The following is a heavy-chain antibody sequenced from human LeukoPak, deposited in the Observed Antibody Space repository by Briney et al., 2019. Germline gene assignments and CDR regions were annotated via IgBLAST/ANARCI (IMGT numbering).Heavy chain of an antibody. Sequence: GGSLRLSCAASGFTFSSYSMNWVRQAPGKGLEWVSSISSSSSYIYYADSVKGRFTISRDNAKNSLYLQMNSLRAEDTAVYYCARVPVGTVVTNRGSRVGRGPCDYWGQGTLVTVSS. V-gene: IGHV3-21*01. CDR3: ARVPVGTVVTNRGSRVGRGPCDY. CDR2: ISSSSSYI. D-gene: IGHD4-23*01. J-gene: IGHJ4*02. CDR1: GFTFSSYS.